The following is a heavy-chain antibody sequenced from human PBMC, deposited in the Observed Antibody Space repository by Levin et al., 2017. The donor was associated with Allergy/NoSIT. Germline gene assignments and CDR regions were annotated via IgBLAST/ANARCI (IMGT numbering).Heavy chain of an antibody. V-gene: IGHV4-31*03. CDR1: GYSISSGFYY. Sequence: SETLSLTCNVSGYSISSGFYYWSWIRQHPERGLELIGYLYYSGKTYYNPSLESRVTMSVDTSENHFSLQLNSVTAADTAVYYCARVRNRWFDPWGQGTLVTVSS. D-gene: IGHD1-14*01. J-gene: IGHJ5*02. CDR3: ARVRNRWFDP. CDR2: LYYSGKT.